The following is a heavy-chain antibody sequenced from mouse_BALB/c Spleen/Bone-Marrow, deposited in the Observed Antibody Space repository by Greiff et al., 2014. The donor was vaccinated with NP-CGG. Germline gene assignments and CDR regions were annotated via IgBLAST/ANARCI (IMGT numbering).Heavy chain of an antibody. CDR1: GYSFTGYT. D-gene: IGHD2-1*01. Sequence: EVQLQESGPELVKPGASMKISCKASGYSFTGYTMNWVKQSHGKNLEWIGLINPYNGGTSYNLKFKGKATLTVDKSSNTVYMELLSLTSEDSAVYYCARDGKGPYAMDYWGQGTSVTVSS. CDR3: ARDGKGPYAMDY. J-gene: IGHJ4*01. V-gene: IGHV1-31*01. CDR2: INPYNGGT.